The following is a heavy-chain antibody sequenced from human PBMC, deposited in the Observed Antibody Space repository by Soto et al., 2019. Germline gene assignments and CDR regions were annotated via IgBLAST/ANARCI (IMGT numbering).Heavy chain of an antibody. J-gene: IGHJ3*01. CDR2: IYSGGST. Sequence: PGGSLRLSCAASGFTVSSKYMSWVRQAPGRGLECVSLIYSGGSTSYADSVKGRFTISRDNSKNTVFLQMSSLRAEDTAVYYCAKDQARAASHGIDWGQGTMVTVSS. CDR3: AKDQARAASHGID. D-gene: IGHD6-13*01. CDR1: GFTVSSKY. V-gene: IGHV3-66*01.